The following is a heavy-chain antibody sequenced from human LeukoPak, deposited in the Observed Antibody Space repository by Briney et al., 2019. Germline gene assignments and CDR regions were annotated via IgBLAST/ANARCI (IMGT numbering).Heavy chain of an antibody. V-gene: IGHV3-23*01. D-gene: IGHD3-9*01. J-gene: IGHJ4*02. CDR3: ARGDVISPGRVLEY. CDR1: GFTFSRHP. Sequence: PGGSLRLSCVASGFTFSRHPMSWVRQAPGHGLELVSAINERGDITKYADSVMRRFTISRDSSKNTLYLQMNSLRAEDTAVYYCARGDVISPGRVLEYWGRGTLVTVSS. CDR2: INERGDIT.